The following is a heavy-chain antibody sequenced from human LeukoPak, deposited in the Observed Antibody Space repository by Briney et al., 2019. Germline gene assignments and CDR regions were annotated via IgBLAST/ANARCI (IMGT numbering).Heavy chain of an antibody. CDR2: INTDGSST. D-gene: IGHD5-24*01. Sequence: GGSLRLSCAASGFTFSSYWMHWVRQAPGKGLAWVSRINTDGSSTSYADSVKGRFTISRDNAKNTLYLQMNRLRAEDTAVYYCAREQEMALWGQGTLVTVSS. CDR1: GFTFSSYW. CDR3: AREQEMAL. V-gene: IGHV3-74*01. J-gene: IGHJ4*02.